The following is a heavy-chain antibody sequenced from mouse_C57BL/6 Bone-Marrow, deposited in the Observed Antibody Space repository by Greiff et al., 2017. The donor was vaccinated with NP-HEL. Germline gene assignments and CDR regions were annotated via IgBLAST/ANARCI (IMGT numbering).Heavy chain of an antibody. D-gene: IGHD2-5*01. CDR3: ARAYYSNYRYYFDY. Sequence: VQLKQSGPVLVKPGASVKMSCKASGYTFTDYYMNWVKQSHGKSLEWIGVINPYNGGTSYNQKFKGKATLTVDKSSSTAYMELNSLTSEDSAVYYCARAYYSNYRYYFDYWGQGTTLTVSS. J-gene: IGHJ2*01. CDR1: GYTFTDYY. CDR2: INPYNGGT. V-gene: IGHV1-19*01.